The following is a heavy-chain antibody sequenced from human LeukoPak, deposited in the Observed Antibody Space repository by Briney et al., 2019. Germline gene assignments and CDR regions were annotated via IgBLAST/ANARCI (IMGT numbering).Heavy chain of an antibody. CDR1: GYTFTSYG. CDR3: ARVTLHDYGDPGWFDAAYYFDY. V-gene: IGHV1-18*01. Sequence: ASVKVSCKASGYTFTSYGISWVRQAPGQGLEWMGWISAYNGNTNYAQKLQGRATMTTDTSTSTAYMELRSLRSDDTAVYYCARVTLHDYGDPGWFDAAYYFDYWGQGTLVTVSS. J-gene: IGHJ4*02. D-gene: IGHD4-17*01. CDR2: ISAYNGNT.